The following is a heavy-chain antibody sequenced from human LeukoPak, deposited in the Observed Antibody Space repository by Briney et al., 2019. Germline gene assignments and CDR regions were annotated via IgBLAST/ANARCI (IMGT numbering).Heavy chain of an antibody. CDR3: ARGDRSPGDYYNSGGYSAPAARFDP. J-gene: IGHJ5*02. V-gene: IGHV4-34*01. CDR1: GGSFSGYH. Sequence: SETLSLTCAVYGGSFSGYHWSWIRQPPGKGLEWIGEIKHSGSINCNPSLKSRVTISVDTSKNQFSLKLSSVTAADTAVYYCARGDRSPGDYYNSGGYSAPAARFDPWGQGTLVIVSS. CDR2: IKHSGSI. D-gene: IGHD3-22*01.